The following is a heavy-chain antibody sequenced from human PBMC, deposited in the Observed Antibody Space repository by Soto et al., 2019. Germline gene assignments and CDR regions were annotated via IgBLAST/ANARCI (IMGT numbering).Heavy chain of an antibody. Sequence: QVQLVESGGGVVQPGRSLRLSCAASGFTFSSYGMHWVRQAPGKGLEWVAVIWYDGSNKYYADSVKGRFTISRDNSKNTLYLQMNSLRAEDTAVYYCAREQGLNWFDPWGQGTLVTVSS. CDR2: IWYDGSNK. V-gene: IGHV3-33*01. CDR3: AREQGLNWFDP. CDR1: GFTFSSYG. J-gene: IGHJ5*02.